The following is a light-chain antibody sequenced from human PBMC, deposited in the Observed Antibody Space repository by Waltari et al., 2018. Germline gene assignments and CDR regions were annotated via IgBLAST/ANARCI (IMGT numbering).Light chain of an antibody. V-gene: IGLV3-1*01. CDR3: QAWDSSTVV. Sequence: EMTQPPSLSVSPRQTASTPCSAHNAGNKFVCWYQQKPGHPPVVVIYEDTKRPSGIPDRFSGSNSGKIATLTISGTQARDEADYYCQAWDSSTVVFGGGTKLAVL. J-gene: IGLJ2*01. CDR1: NAGNKF. CDR2: EDT.